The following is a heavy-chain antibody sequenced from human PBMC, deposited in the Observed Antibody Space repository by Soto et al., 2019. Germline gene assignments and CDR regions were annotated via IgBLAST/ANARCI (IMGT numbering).Heavy chain of an antibody. V-gene: IGHV1-69*01. J-gene: IGHJ6*02. D-gene: IGHD2-2*01. CDR1: GGTFSSYA. CDR3: ARGRNSDIVVVPSVYYYGMDV. Sequence: QVQLVQSGAEVKKPGSSVKVSCKASGGTFSSYAISWVRQAPGQGLEWMGGIIHIFGTANYAQKFQGRVTSTADESTSTAYMVLSSLRSEDTAVYYCARGRNSDIVVVPSVYYYGMDVWGQGTTVTVSS. CDR2: IIHIFGTA.